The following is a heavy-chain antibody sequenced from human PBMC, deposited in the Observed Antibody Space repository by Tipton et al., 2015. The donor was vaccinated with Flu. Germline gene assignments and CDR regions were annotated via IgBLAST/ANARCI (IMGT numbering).Heavy chain of an antibody. D-gene: IGHD1-14*01. Sequence: SGFTFSSYSMNWVRQAPGKGLEWVSSISSSSSYIYYADSVKGRFTIPRDNAKNSLYLQMNSLRAEDTAVYYCARDGPDGFDYWGQGTLVTVSS. CDR3: ARDGPDGFDY. CDR2: ISSSSSYI. J-gene: IGHJ4*02. CDR1: GFTFSSYS. V-gene: IGHV3-21*01.